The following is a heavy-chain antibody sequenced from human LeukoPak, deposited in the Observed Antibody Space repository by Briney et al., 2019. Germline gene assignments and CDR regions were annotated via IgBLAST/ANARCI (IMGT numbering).Heavy chain of an antibody. CDR3: AREGSAFDI. CDR2: IYYSGST. CDR1: GDSLNSYY. Sequence: PSETLSLTCTVSGDSLNSYYWSWVRQPPGKGLEWIGYIYYSGSTNYNPSLKSRVTMSVETSKKQFSLKLSSVTAADTAVYYCAREGSAFDIWGQGTMVTVSS. V-gene: IGHV4-59*12. J-gene: IGHJ3*02.